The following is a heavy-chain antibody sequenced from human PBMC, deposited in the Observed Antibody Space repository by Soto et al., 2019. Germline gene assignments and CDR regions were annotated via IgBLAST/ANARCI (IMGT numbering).Heavy chain of an antibody. J-gene: IGHJ4*02. V-gene: IGHV4-31*03. D-gene: IGHD2-21*01. Sequence: QVQLQESGPGLVKPSQTLSLTCIVSGASINSGGYYWTWIRQHPGKGLEWIGYISSSGSTYYNPSLKSRVSMSLDTPKKQFSLKLSSLTAADTAVYFCAREQRGYLEYFDYWGQGTRVTVSS. CDR1: GASINSGGYY. CDR3: AREQRGYLEYFDY. CDR2: ISSSGST.